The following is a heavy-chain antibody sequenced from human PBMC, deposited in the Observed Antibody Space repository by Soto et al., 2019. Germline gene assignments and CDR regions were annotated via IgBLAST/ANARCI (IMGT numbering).Heavy chain of an antibody. Sequence: EVQILESGGSLVQPGGSLRLSCVAAGFTFSSAAMNWVRQAPGKGLEWVSINGGTGTRTHYADSVKGRFTISRDNSKNTLYLDMHSLRAEDTALYYCAKSLDIHYKNWFDPWGQGTLVTVSS. CDR3: AKSLDIHYKNWFDP. CDR1: GFTFSSAA. CDR2: NGGTGTRT. D-gene: IGHD4-4*01. V-gene: IGHV3-23*01. J-gene: IGHJ5*02.